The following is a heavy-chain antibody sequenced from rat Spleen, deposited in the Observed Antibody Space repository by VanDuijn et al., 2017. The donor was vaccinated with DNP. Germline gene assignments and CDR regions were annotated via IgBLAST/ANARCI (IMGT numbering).Heavy chain of an antibody. J-gene: IGHJ2*01. Sequence: EVQLVESGGGLVQPGRSLKLSCAASGFTFSDYDMAWVRQTPTKGLEWVASLSTSGGSTYYRDSVKGRFTVSRDNAKSTLYLQMDSLRSEDTATYYCARHYYDGSYYFDYWGQGVMVTVSS. V-gene: IGHV5-25*01. CDR1: GFTFSDYD. D-gene: IGHD1-12*02. CDR2: LSTSGGST. CDR3: ARHYYDGSYYFDY.